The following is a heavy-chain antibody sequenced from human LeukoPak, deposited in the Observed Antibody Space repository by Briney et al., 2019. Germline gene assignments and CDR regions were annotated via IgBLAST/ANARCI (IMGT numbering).Heavy chain of an antibody. CDR2: IYYSGST. Sequence: PSETLSLTCTVSGGSISSYYWSWIRQPPGKGLEWIGYIYYSGSTNYNPSLKSRVTISVDTSKNQFSLKLSSVTAADTAVYYCATDYVWGSYRPYGGYFDYWGQGTLVTVSS. V-gene: IGHV4-59*01. CDR3: ATDYVWGSYRPYGGYFDY. J-gene: IGHJ4*02. CDR1: GGSISSYY. D-gene: IGHD3-16*02.